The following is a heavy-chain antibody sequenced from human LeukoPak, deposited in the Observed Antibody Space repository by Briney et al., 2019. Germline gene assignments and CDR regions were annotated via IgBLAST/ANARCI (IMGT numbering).Heavy chain of an antibody. J-gene: IGHJ4*02. V-gene: IGHV4-4*02. Sequence: SETLSLTCALSGVSMSSNNWWSWVRQPPGKGLEWIGEIHESGSTNYNLSLKSRVTISVDKSKDQFSLKLSSVTAADTAVYYCARHEGFSQKDWGQGTQVTVS. CDR3: ARHEGFSQKD. CDR2: IHESGST. CDR1: GVSMSSNNW.